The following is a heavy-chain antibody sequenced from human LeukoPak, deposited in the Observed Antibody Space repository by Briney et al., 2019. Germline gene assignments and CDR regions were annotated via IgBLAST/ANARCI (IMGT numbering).Heavy chain of an antibody. Sequence: GSSVKVSCKASGGTFSSYAISWVRQAPGQGLEWMGGIIPIFGTANYAQKFQGRVTITADESTSTAYMELSSLRSEDTAVYYCARDYYGSSRHAFDIWGQGTMVTVST. V-gene: IGHV1-69*01. CDR3: ARDYYGSSRHAFDI. CDR2: IIPIFGTA. D-gene: IGHD6-13*01. CDR1: GGTFSSYA. J-gene: IGHJ3*02.